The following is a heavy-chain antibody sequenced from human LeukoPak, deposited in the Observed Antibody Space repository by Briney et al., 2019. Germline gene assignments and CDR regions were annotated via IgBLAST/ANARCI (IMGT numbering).Heavy chain of an antibody. CDR3: ARGGGGSYHYFDY. D-gene: IGHD1-26*01. CDR2: ISSNGGST. CDR1: GFTFSSYA. V-gene: IGHV3-64*01. J-gene: IGHJ4*02. Sequence: PGGSLRLSCAASGFTFSSYAMHWVRQAPGKGLEYVSAISSNGGSTYYANSVKGRFTISRDNSKNTLYIQMGSLRAEDMAVYYCARGGGGSYHYFDYWGQGTLVTVST.